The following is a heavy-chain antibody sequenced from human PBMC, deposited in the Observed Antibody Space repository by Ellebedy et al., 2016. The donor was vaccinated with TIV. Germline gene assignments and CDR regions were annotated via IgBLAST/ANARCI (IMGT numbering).Heavy chain of an antibody. J-gene: IGHJ4*02. CDR3: AKEATVRKSSYFDY. V-gene: IGHV3-30*18. Sequence: PGGSLRLSCEASGFTFSDYGMQWVRQAPGKGLEWVAVIAHAGSREYYADSVKGRFTITRDNSKNTMSLQMDSLRGEDTAVYYCAKEATVRKSSYFDYWGQGNLVTVSS. CDR1: GFTFSDYG. CDR2: IAHAGSRE. D-gene: IGHD4-17*01.